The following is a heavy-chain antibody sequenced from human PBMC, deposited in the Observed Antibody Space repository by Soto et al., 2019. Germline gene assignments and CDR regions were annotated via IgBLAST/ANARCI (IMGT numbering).Heavy chain of an antibody. J-gene: IGHJ5*02. Sequence: QVQLVQSGAEVKKPGSSVNVSCKTSGGTFGNSAVAWVRQAPGQGLEWLGGIVPLFGTANYAQKFQGRLRITGGDATHTAYVELRRLGSVGPAVYYCAGEGDPESGFWRGRLGGGRFDPWGQGTLVTVSS. V-gene: IGHV1-69*12. CDR3: AGEGDPESGFWRGRLGGGRFDP. CDR1: GGTFGNSA. D-gene: IGHD3-3*01. CDR2: IVPLFGTA.